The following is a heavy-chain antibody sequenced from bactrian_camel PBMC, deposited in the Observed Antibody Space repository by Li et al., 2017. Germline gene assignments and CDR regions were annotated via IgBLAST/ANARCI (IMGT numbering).Heavy chain of an antibody. V-gene: IGHV3S1*01. J-gene: IGHJ6*01. CDR2: IYTGGSSI. CDR1: ALTPSGYC. Sequence: HVQLVESGGGSVQAGGNLTLSCATPALTPSGYCMGWFRQAPGKEREGVAAIYTGGSSIHYADSVKGRFTLSQDNAKNTLYLQMNSLEPEDTAVYTCAADTPYLSLGCGTWREDFAYWGQGTQVTVS. CDR3: AADTPYLSLGCGTWREDFAY. D-gene: IGHD2*01.